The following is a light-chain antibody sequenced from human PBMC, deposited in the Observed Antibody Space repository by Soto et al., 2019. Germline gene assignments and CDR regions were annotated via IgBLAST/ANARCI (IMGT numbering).Light chain of an antibody. V-gene: IGKV3-11*01. J-gene: IGKJ2*02. CDR3: QQRSTWPRT. CDR1: QSVSNY. Sequence: EIVLTQSPATLSLSPGERATLSYRASQSVSNYLAWYQHKRGQAPRLLIYDASNRATGIPARFSGSGSGTDFTLTISSLEPEDFAVYYCQQRSTWPRTFGQGTDLEI. CDR2: DAS.